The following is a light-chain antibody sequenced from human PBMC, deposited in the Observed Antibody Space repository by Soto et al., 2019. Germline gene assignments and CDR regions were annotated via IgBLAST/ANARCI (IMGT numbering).Light chain of an antibody. CDR3: QQYHYWPPRT. V-gene: IGKV3-15*01. CDR1: QRFSTN. CDR2: GAS. J-gene: IGKJ1*01. Sequence: EVVVTQSPRTLSVSPGERSTLSCRPSQRFSTNVAWYQQKPGQAPRLLISGASTRSAGVWARFTGSGSGTEFTLTISSMQSDDFADYYCQQYHYWPPRTFGPGTRVDIK.